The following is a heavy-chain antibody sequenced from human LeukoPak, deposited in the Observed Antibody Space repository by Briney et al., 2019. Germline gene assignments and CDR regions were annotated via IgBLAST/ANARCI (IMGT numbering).Heavy chain of an antibody. CDR2: ISDSGDTT. CDR3: AKGQKHDFWSGHSHVYFDY. CDR1: GFTFSSYA. D-gene: IGHD3-3*01. J-gene: IGHJ4*02. V-gene: IGHV3-23*01. Sequence: GGSLRLSCAASGFTFSSYAIAWVRQAPGKGPEWVSTISDSGDTTYYADSVKGRFTISRDNSKNTLYLQMNSLRAEDTAIYFCAKGQKHDFWSGHSHVYFDYWGQGALVTVSS.